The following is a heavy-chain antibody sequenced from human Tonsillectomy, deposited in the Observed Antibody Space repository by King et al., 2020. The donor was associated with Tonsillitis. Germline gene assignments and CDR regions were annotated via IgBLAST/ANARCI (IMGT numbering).Heavy chain of an antibody. CDR1: GFSLSTSGMC. V-gene: IGHV2-70*11. CDR3: ARMAAETSQGAMDV. CDR2: IDWDDDK. D-gene: IGHD6-25*01. J-gene: IGHJ6*02. Sequence: VTLKESGPALVKPSQTLTLTCTFSGFSLSTSGMCMSWIRQPPGKALEWLARIDWDDDKYYSTSLKTRLTISKDTSKNQVVLTMTNMDPVDTATYYCARMAAETSQGAMDVWGQGTTVTVSS.